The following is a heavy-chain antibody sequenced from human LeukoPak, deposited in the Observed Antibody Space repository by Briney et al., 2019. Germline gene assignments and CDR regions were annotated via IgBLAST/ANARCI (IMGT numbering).Heavy chain of an antibody. V-gene: IGHV3-20*04. CDR2: LNWNGGST. CDR1: GFTFDSHG. CDR3: ARTRSSGGYSGADY. Sequence: GGSLRRSCAASGFTFDSHGMTWVRQAPGKGLEWVSGLNWNGGSTGYADSLQGRFTISRDNAKNSLYLQMTSLRAEDTALYYCARTRSSGGYSGADYWGQGTLVTVSS. D-gene: IGHD1-26*01. J-gene: IGHJ4*02.